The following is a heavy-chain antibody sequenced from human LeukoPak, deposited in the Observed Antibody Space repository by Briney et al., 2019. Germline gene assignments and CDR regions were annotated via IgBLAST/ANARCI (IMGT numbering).Heavy chain of an antibody. Sequence: PSETLSLTCTVSGGSISSYYWSWIRQPPGKGLEWIGYIYYSGSTNYNPSLKSRVTISVDTSKNQFSLKLSSVTAADTAVYYCARGRMTYYDFWSGSQEDAFDIWGQGTMVTVSS. D-gene: IGHD3-3*01. CDR1: GGSISSYY. V-gene: IGHV4-59*12. CDR3: ARGRMTYYDFWSGSQEDAFDI. CDR2: IYYSGST. J-gene: IGHJ3*02.